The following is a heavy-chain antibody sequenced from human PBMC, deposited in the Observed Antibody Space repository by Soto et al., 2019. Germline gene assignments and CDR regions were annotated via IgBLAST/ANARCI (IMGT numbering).Heavy chain of an antibody. Sequence: PSETLSLTGTVSRGSISSGDYYWSWIRKPPGKGLEWIGYIYYSGSTYYNLSLKSRVTISVDTSKNQFSLKLSSVTAADTAVYYCARGRNCMDDWGQGTTVTVSS. CDR3: ARGRNCMDD. CDR2: IYYSGST. CDR1: RGSISSGDYY. V-gene: IGHV4-30-4*01. J-gene: IGHJ6*02.